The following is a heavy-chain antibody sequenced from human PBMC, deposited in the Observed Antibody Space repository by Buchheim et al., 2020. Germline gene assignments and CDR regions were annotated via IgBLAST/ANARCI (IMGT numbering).Heavy chain of an antibody. J-gene: IGHJ4*02. Sequence: QVQLVESGGGVVQPGRSLRLSCAASGFTFSSYGMHWVRQAPGKGLEWVAVISYDGSNKYYADSVKGRFTISRDNSKHTLYLQMNSLRAEDTAVYYCAHSGYDSPFDYWGQGTL. D-gene: IGHD5-12*01. V-gene: IGHV3-30*03. CDR3: AHSGYDSPFDY. CDR1: GFTFSSYG. CDR2: ISYDGSNK.